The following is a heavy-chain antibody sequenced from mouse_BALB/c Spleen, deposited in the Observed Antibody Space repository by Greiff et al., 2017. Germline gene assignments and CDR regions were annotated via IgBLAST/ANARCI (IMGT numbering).Heavy chain of an antibody. J-gene: IGHJ4*01. CDR3: ARLGGSSYNAMDY. Sequence: EVKLMESGGGLVKLGGSLKLSCAASGFTFSSYYMSWVRQTPEKRLELVAAINSNGGSTYYPDTVKGRFTISRDNAKNTLYLQMSSLKSEGTALYYCARLGGSSYNAMDYWGQGTSVTVSS. V-gene: IGHV5-6-2*01. CDR2: INSNGGST. CDR1: GFTFSSYY. D-gene: IGHD1-1*01.